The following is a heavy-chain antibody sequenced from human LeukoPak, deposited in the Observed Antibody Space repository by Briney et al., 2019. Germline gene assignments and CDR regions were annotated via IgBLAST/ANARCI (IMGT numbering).Heavy chain of an antibody. Sequence: SETLSLTCTVSGGSISSYYWSWIRQPPGKGLEWIGFIFYSGTTNYNPSLKSRVTISVDTSKNQFSLKLSSVTAADTAVYYCARVGSWSYYYYYYMDVWGKGTTVTVSS. CDR3: ARVGSWSYYYYYYMDV. CDR2: IFYSGTT. CDR1: GGSISSYY. V-gene: IGHV4-59*12. J-gene: IGHJ6*03. D-gene: IGHD6-13*01.